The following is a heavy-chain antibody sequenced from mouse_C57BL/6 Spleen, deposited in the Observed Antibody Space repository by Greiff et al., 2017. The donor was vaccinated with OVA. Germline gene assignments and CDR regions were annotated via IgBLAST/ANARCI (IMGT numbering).Heavy chain of an antibody. CDR1: GYTFTDYN. V-gene: IGHV1-22*01. CDR2: INPNNGGT. Sequence: VHVKQSGPELVKPGASVKMSCKASGYTFTDYNMHWVKQSHGKSLEWIGYINPNNGGTSYNQKFKGKATLTVNKSSSTAYMELRSLTSEDSAVYYCARAGNPYAMDYWGQGTSVTVSS. CDR3: ARAGNPYAMDY. D-gene: IGHD2-1*01. J-gene: IGHJ4*01.